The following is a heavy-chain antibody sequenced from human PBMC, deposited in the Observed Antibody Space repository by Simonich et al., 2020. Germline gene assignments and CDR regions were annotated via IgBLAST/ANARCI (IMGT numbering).Heavy chain of an antibody. CDR2: TNPNSGST. J-gene: IGHJ6*02. CDR3: ATGIAARYYYYGMDV. V-gene: IGHV1-2*06. D-gene: IGHD6-6*01. CDR1: GYTFTGYY. Sequence: QVQLVQSGAEVKKPGASVKVSCKASGYTFTGYYMHWVRQAPGQGLEGMGRTNPNSGSTNDAQKFQGRVTMTRDTSISTAYMELSRLRSDDTAVYYRATGIAARYYYYGMDVWGQGTTVTVSS.